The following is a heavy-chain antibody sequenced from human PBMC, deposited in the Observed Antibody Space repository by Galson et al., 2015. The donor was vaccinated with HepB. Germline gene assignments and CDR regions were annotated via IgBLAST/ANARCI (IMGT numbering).Heavy chain of an antibody. J-gene: IGHJ4*02. Sequence: SVKVSCKASGYTFSDYYMHWVRQAPGQGLQWMGRFNPNSGGTNYAQKFQARVTMTWDTSISTAYMELSRLTSDDTAVYYCVRGPDGYNFDYWGQGTLVTVSS. D-gene: IGHD5-24*01. CDR2: FNPNSGGT. CDR3: VRGPDGYNFDY. V-gene: IGHV1-2*06. CDR1: GYTFSDYY.